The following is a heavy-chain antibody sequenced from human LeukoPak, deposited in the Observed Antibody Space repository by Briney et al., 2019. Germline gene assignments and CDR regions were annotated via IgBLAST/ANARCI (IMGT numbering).Heavy chain of an antibody. J-gene: IGHJ5*02. D-gene: IGHD6-19*01. CDR1: GGSISSSSYY. CDR3: ARDFKVIGFDPGYSSGWLKGWFDP. V-gene: IGHV4-39*02. CDR2: IYYSGRT. Sequence: PSETLSLTCTVSGGSISSSSYYWGWIRQPPGKGLEWIGSIYYSGRTYYNPSLKSRVTISLDTSKNQFSLKLSSVTAADTAVYYCARDFKVIGFDPGYSSGWLKGWFDPWGQGTLVTVSS.